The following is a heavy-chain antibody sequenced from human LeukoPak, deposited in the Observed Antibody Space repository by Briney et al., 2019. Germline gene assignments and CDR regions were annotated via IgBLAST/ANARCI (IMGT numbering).Heavy chain of an antibody. D-gene: IGHD2-21*02. J-gene: IGHJ4*02. Sequence: SETLSLTCTVSGGSISSYYWSWIRQPAGKGLEWIGRIYTSGSTNYNPSLKSRVTLSVDTSKNQFSLKLRSVMAADTAVYYCARAYCVGDCTVLHIYFDNWGQGTLVTVSS. CDR3: ARAYCVGDCTVLHIYFDN. V-gene: IGHV4-4*07. CDR2: IYTSGST. CDR1: GGSISSYY.